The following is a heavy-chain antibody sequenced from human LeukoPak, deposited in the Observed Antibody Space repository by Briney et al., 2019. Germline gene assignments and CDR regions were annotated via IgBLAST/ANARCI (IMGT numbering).Heavy chain of an antibody. V-gene: IGHV4-4*07. D-gene: IGHD2-2*02. Sequence: SETLSLTCTVSGGSISSYYWSWIRQPAGKGLEWIGRIYSSGSTNYNPSLKSRVTMSVATSTNQCSLKLRSATAADTAVYYCARGGYCSSTRCYRGEWFDHWGQGTLVTVSS. CDR1: GGSISSYY. J-gene: IGHJ5*02. CDR3: ARGGYCSSTRCYRGEWFDH. CDR2: IYSSGST.